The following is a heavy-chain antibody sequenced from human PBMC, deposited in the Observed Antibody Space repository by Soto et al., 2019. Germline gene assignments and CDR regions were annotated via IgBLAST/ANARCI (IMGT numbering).Heavy chain of an antibody. J-gene: IGHJ6*02. D-gene: IGHD3-10*01. V-gene: IGHV1-69*01. CDR2: IIPLFGTT. CDR3: EIGVGSGELSVV. CDR1: GGTFSNYV. Sequence: QVQLVQSGTEVKKPGSSAKVSCKASGGTFSNYVISWVRQAPGQGLEWMGGIIPLFGTTDYAKKFQGRIAITADVTTPTVYVDVSSLRFGGTGVGLGEIGVGSGELSVVWGQATAVIVSS.